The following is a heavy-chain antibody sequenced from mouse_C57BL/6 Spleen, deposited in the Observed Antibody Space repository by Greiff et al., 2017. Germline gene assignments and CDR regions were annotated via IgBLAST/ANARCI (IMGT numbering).Heavy chain of an antibody. CDR1: GYTFTSYW. J-gene: IGHJ2*01. CDR3: ARARVTTGFDY. V-gene: IGHV1-52*01. CDR2: IDPSDSET. Sequence: VQLQQPGAELVRPGSSVKLSCKASGYTFTSYWMHWVKQRPIQGLEWIGNIDPSDSETHYNQKFKDKATLTVDKSSSTAYMQLSSLTSEDSAVYYCARARVTTGFDYWGQGTTLTVSS. D-gene: IGHD1-1*01.